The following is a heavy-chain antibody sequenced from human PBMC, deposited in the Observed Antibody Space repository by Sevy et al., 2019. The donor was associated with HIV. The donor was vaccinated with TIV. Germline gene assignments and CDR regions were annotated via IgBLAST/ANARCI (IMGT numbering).Heavy chain of an antibody. CDR3: VGPKLTYTNGWHYFDY. CDR2: IRHGGYT. D-gene: IGHD2-8*01. CDR1: GASISNTAYY. Sequence: SETLSLTCIVSGASISNTAYYWGWIRQSPGKGLEWIASIRHGGYTFYNPSLKSRVTISADTSKNQFSLKLTSVSAADTSIYYCVGPKLTYTNGWHYFDYWGHGTVVTVSS. V-gene: IGHV4-39*01. J-gene: IGHJ4*01.